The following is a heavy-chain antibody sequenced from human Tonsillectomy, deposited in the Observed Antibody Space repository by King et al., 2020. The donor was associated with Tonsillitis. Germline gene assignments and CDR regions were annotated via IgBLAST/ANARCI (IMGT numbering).Heavy chain of an antibody. J-gene: IGHJ3*02. V-gene: IGHV3-23*04. CDR1: GFTFSSYA. CDR2: ISGNGHST. CDR3: AKVPGSSAYDWDDAFDI. D-gene: IGHD5-12*01. Sequence: QLVQSGGGLVQPGGSLRLSCAASGFTFSSYAMSWVRQAPGKGLEWVSTISGNGHSTYYADSVKGRFTISRDNYKSTLYLQMNSLRAEDTAVYYCAKVPGSSAYDWDDAFDIGGKGTMGTVSS.